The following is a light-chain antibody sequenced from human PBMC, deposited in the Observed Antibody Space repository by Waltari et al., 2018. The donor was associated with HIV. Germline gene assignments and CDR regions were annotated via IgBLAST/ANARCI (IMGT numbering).Light chain of an antibody. CDR2: SST. J-gene: IGLJ2*01. CDR1: TGPVHSGHF. V-gene: IGLV7-43*01. Sequence: QTVVTQEPSLTVPPGGTVTLTCGSATGPVHSGHFVNWLQQKPGQPPRPLIHSSTRSHPWTPERFSGSLVGDKAALTLSDVRPDDAADYFCLLFFGGSYLFGGGTKVTVL. CDR3: LLFFGGSYL.